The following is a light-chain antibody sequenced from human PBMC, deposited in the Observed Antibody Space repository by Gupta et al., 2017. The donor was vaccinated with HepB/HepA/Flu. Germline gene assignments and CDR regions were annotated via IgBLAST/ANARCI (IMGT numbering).Light chain of an antibody. CDR1: KSILRY. Sequence: DIQMTQSPSSLSAFVGDRVTITCRSSKSILRYLNWFQKKQGKAPNILSDTASTLQSGVPSRFSGGGSGTDFTLNISSLRHEDFETCYCQQTYSVPSTFGPGTKVDIK. CDR3: QQTYSVPST. CDR2: TAS. J-gene: IGKJ3*01. V-gene: IGKV1-39*01.